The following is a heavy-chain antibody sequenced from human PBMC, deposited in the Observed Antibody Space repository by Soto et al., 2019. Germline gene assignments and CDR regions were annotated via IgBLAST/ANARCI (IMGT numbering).Heavy chain of an antibody. D-gene: IGHD1-26*01. V-gene: IGHV3-23*01. CDR1: GFTFSSYA. Sequence: EVQLLESGGGLVQPGGSLRLSCAASGFTFSSYAMSWVRQAPGKGLEWVSAISGSGGSTYYADSVKGRFTISRDNSKNTLYLQMNSLRAEDKAVYYCAKDWGSGRQVYYFDSWGQGTLVTVSS. CDR2: ISGSGGST. CDR3: AKDWGSGRQVYYFDS. J-gene: IGHJ4*02.